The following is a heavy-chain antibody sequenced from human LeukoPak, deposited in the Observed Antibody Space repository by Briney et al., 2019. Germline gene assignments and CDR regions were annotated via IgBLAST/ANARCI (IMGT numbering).Heavy chain of an antibody. CDR1: GYTFTGYY. CDR2: INPNSGGT. J-gene: IGHJ3*02. CDR3: ATSTGYSRSWGAFDI. Sequence: ASVKVSCKASGYTFTGYYMHWVRQAPGQGPEWMGWINPNSGGTNYAQKFQGRVTMTRDTSINTAYIELTSLRSDDTAVYHCATSTGYSRSWGAFDIWGQGTMATVSS. V-gene: IGHV1-2*02. D-gene: IGHD6-13*01.